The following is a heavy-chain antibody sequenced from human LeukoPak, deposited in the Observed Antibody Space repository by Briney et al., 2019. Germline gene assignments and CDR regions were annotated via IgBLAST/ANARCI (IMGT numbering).Heavy chain of an antibody. D-gene: IGHD6-19*01. CDR1: GGSFSGYY. J-gene: IGHJ4*02. CDR3: ARGQQWLVHLAY. CDR2: INHSGST. Sequence: PSETLSLTCAVYGGSFSGYYWSWIRQPPGKGLEWIGEINHSGSTNYNPSLKSRVTISVDTSKNQFSLKLSSVTAADTAVYYCARGQQWLVHLAYWGQGTLVTVSS. V-gene: IGHV4-34*01.